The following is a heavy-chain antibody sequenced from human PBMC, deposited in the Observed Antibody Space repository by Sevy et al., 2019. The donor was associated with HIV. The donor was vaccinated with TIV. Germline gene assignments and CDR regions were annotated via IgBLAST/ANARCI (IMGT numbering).Heavy chain of an antibody. CDR3: ATSTQVAGRNNWFDP. D-gene: IGHD6-19*01. Sequence: ASVKVSYKASGYTFTSYGISWVRQAPGQGLEWMGWISTYNSIRNCAQKFQDRVTMTTDTSMSTAYMELRSLRSDDTAVYYCATSTQVAGRNNWFDPWGQGTLVTVSS. CDR2: ISTYNSIR. CDR1: GYTFTSYG. J-gene: IGHJ5*02. V-gene: IGHV1-18*01.